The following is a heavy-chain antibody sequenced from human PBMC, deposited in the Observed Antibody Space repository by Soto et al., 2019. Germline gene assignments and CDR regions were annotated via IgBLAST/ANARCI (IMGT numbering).Heavy chain of an antibody. CDR1: GGTFSSYA. V-gene: IGHV1-69*12. J-gene: IGHJ4*02. Sequence: QVQLVQSGAEVKKPGSSVKVSCKASGGTFSSYAISWVRQAPGQGLEWMGGIIPIFGTAHYAQKVQGRVTITADESTSTADMELSSLRSEDTAVYYCARLLHGYSPVVDYWGQGTLVTVSS. D-gene: IGHD5-18*01. CDR3: ARLLHGYSPVVDY. CDR2: IIPIFGTA.